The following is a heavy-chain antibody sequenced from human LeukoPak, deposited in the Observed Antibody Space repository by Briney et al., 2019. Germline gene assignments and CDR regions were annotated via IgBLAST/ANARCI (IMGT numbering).Heavy chain of an antibody. V-gene: IGHV3-11*06. D-gene: IGHD1-26*01. Sequence: PGGSLRLSCAAFGFTFSDYYMSWIRQAPGKGLEWVSYISSSSSYTNYADSVKGRFTISRDNAKNSLYLQMNSLRAEDTAVYYCARVMSSGSYLDYWGQGTLVTVSS. CDR1: GFTFSDYY. J-gene: IGHJ4*02. CDR2: ISSSSSYT. CDR3: ARVMSSGSYLDY.